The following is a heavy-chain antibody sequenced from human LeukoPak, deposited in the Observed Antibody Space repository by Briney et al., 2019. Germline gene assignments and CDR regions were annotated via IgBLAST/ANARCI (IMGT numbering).Heavy chain of an antibody. Sequence: PGGSLRLSCAAPGFTFSSYGMHWVRQAPGKGLEWVAVIWYDGSNKYYADSVKGRFTISRDNSKNTLYLQMNSLRAEDTAVYYCARDHHVWCSSTSCYRSNWFDPWGQGTLVTVSS. V-gene: IGHV3-33*01. D-gene: IGHD2-2*01. CDR3: ARDHHVWCSSTSCYRSNWFDP. J-gene: IGHJ5*02. CDR2: IWYDGSNK. CDR1: GFTFSSYG.